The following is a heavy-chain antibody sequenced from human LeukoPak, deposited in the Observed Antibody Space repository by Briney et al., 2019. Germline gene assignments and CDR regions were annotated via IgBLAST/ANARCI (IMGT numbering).Heavy chain of an antibody. D-gene: IGHD3-10*01. CDR2: ISGSGGST. V-gene: IGHV3-23*01. CDR1: GFTFSSYA. Sequence: PGGSLRLSCAASGFTFSSYAMSWVRQAPGKGVDWVSGISGSGGSTYYADSVKGRFTISRDNSKNTLYLQMNSLRAEDTAVYYCAKDYYYGSGSPLFDYWGQGTLVTVSS. CDR3: AKDYYYGSGSPLFDY. J-gene: IGHJ4*02.